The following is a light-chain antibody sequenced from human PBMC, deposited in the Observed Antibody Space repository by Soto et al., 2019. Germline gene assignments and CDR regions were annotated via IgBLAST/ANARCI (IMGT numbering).Light chain of an antibody. Sequence: QSVLTQPPSLSAAPGQKVTISCSGSSSNIGNNYVSWYQQLPGTAPKLLIYDNNKRPSGIPDRFSGSKSGTSATLGITGLQTGDEADYYCGTWDSSLSAHVFGTGTKVTVL. J-gene: IGLJ1*01. CDR1: SSNIGNNY. CDR3: GTWDSSLSAHV. V-gene: IGLV1-51*01. CDR2: DNN.